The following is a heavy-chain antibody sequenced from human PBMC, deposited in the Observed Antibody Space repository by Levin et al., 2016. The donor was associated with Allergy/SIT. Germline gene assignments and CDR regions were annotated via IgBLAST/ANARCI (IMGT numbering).Heavy chain of an antibody. CDR2: IIPMQGVR. Sequence: WVRQAPGQGLEWMGRIIPMQGVRNYAQKFQGRVTFSADTATSTAYMELSSLGPEDTAVFYCARENSGWAEDAFDIWGQGTTVTVSS. V-gene: IGHV1-69*04. J-gene: IGHJ3*02. D-gene: IGHD6-19*01. CDR3: ARENSGWAEDAFDI.